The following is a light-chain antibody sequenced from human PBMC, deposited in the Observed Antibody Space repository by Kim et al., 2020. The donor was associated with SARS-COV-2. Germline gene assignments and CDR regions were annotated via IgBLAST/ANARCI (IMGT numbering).Light chain of an antibody. J-gene: IGLJ1*01. CDR1: KLGDKY. Sequence: SYELTQPPSVSVSPGQTASITCSGDKLGDKYACWYQQKPGQSPVLVIYEDSKRPSGIPERFSGSNSGNTATLTISGTQATDEADYYCHAWDHGPVNYVLG. CDR2: EDS. V-gene: IGLV3-1*01. CDR3: HAWDHGPVNYV.